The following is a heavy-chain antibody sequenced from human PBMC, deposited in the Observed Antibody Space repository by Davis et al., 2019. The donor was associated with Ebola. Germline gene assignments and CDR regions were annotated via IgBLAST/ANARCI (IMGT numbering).Heavy chain of an antibody. J-gene: IGHJ4*02. CDR1: GFTFSSYA. Sequence: GESLKISCAASGFTFSSYAMTWVRQALGKGLERVSIISGSGGRTHYADSVKGRFTISRDNSKNTLYLQMNSLRAEDTAVYYCARDNSDTWNYFDYWGQGTLVTVSS. D-gene: IGHD1-20*01. CDR3: ARDNSDTWNYFDY. V-gene: IGHV3-23*01. CDR2: ISGSGGRT.